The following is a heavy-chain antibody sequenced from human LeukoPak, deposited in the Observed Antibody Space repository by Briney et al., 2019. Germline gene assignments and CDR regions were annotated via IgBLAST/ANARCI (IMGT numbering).Heavy chain of an antibody. CDR1: GFTFSGYG. D-gene: IGHD3-22*01. Sequence: PGGSLRLSCAASGFTFSGYGMHWVRQAPGKGLEWVAFIRYDGSNKYYADSVKGRFTISRDNSKNTLYLQMSSLRAEDTAVYYCAKFPPVGITLSTTDYWGQGTLVTVSS. J-gene: IGHJ4*02. V-gene: IGHV3-30*02. CDR3: AKFPPVGITLSTTDY. CDR2: IRYDGSNK.